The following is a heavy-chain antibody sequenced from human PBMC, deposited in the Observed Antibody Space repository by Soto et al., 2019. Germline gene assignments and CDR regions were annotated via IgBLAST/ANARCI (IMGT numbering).Heavy chain of an antibody. V-gene: IGHV3-48*03. J-gene: IGHJ3*02. CDR2: ISSSGGSTI. CDR1: GFTFNNYA. Sequence: EVQLLESGGDLVQPGGSLRLSCATSGFTFNNYAMSWVRQAPGKGLEWVSGISSSGGSTIYYADSVKGRFTISRDNAKNSLYLQMNSLRAEDTAVYYCARDIHDAFDIWGQGTMVTVSS. CDR3: ARDIHDAFDI.